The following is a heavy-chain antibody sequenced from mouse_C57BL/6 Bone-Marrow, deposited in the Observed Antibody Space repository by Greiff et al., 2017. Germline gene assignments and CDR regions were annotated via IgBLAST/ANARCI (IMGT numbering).Heavy chain of an antibody. Sequence: LVESGPELVKPGASVKISCKASGYAFSSSWMNWVKQRPGKGLEWIGRIYPGDGDTNYNGKFKGKATLTADKSSSTAYMQLSSLTSEDSAVYFCASYYGSSLYYFDYWGQGTTLTVSS. V-gene: IGHV1-82*01. CDR1: GYAFSSSW. J-gene: IGHJ2*01. CDR2: IYPGDGDT. D-gene: IGHD1-1*01. CDR3: ASYYGSSLYYFDY.